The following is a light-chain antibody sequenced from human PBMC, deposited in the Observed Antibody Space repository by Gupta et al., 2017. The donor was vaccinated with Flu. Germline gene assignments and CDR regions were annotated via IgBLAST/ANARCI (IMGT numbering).Light chain of an antibody. CDR2: DAS. Sequence: EIVLTQSPATLSLSPAERATLSCRASQSVASYLAWYQQKPGQAPRLLISDASNRATAIPARFSGSGSGTDFTLTISSLQPEDFALYYCQQRSSWPITFGQGTRLEIK. J-gene: IGKJ5*01. CDR1: QSVASY. V-gene: IGKV3-11*01. CDR3: QQRSSWPIT.